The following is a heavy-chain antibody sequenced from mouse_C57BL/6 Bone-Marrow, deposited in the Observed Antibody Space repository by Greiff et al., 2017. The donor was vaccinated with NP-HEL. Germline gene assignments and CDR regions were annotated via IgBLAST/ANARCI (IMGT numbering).Heavy chain of an antibody. CDR3: ARRSTLGPSYYAMDY. Sequence: EVKLVESGGGLVQPGGSLKLSCAASGFTFSDYYMYWVRQTPEKRLEWVAYISNGGGSTYYPDTVKGRFTISRDNAKNTLYLQMSRLKSEYTAMYYCARRSTLGPSYYAMDYWGQGTSVTVSA. V-gene: IGHV5-12*01. D-gene: IGHD1-1*01. CDR1: GFTFSDYY. CDR2: ISNGGGST. J-gene: IGHJ4*01.